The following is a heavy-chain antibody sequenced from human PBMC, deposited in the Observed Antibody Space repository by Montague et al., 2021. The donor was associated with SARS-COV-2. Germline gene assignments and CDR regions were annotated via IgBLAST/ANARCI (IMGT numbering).Heavy chain of an antibody. CDR1: GFTFSSCA. CDR3: ASSLVWFELDY. D-gene: IGHD3-10*01. CDR2: ISYDGSNK. V-gene: IGHV3-30*04. Sequence: SLRLSCAASGFTFSSCAMHWVRQAPGKGLEWVAVISYDGSNKYYADSVKGRFTISRDNSKNTLYLQMNSLRAEDTAVYYCASSLVWFELDYWGQGTLVTVSS. J-gene: IGHJ4*02.